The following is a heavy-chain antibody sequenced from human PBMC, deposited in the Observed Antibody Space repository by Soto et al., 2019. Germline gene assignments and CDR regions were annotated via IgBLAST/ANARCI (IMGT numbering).Heavy chain of an antibody. CDR2: VDVGGGST. CDR1: GFTFSTHA. J-gene: IGHJ3*02. D-gene: IGHD6-25*01. V-gene: IGHV3-23*01. Sequence: EVQLLESGGGLVQPGGSLRLSCAASGFTFSTHAMIWVRQAPGKGLNWVSTVDVGGGSTYYTDSVKGRFTVSRDNSKNPVYLQLNTLRAEATAIYFCARDSGPAGGGACDIWGQGTMVTVSS. CDR3: ARDSGPAGGGACDI.